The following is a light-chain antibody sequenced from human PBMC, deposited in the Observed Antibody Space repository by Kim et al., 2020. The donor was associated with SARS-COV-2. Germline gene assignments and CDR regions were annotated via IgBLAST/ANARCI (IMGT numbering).Light chain of an antibody. CDR2: DAS. V-gene: IGKV1-5*01. CDR3: QQYNSYSPCT. J-gene: IGKJ2*02. Sequence: DIQMTQSPSTLSASVGDRVTITCRASQSISSWLAWYQQKPGKAPKLLIYDASSLESGVPSRFSGSGSGTEFTLTISSLQPDDFATYYCQQYNSYSPCTFGQGTKLEI. CDR1: QSISSW.